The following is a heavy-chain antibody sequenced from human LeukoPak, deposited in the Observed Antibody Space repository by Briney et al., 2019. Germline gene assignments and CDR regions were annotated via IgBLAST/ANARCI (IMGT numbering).Heavy chain of an antibody. Sequence: GESLKISCKGSGYTFTSYGISWVRQAPGQGLEWMGWISAYNGNTNYAQKLQGRVTMTTDTSTSTAYMELRSLRSDDTAVYYCAREVAGPKRTPFDYWGQGTLVTVSS. CDR3: AREVAGPKRTPFDY. CDR1: GYTFTSYG. V-gene: IGHV1-18*01. CDR2: ISAYNGNT. J-gene: IGHJ4*02. D-gene: IGHD6-19*01.